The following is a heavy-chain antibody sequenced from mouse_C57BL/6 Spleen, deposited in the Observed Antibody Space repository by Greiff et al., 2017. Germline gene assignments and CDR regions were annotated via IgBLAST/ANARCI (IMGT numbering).Heavy chain of an antibody. D-gene: IGHD4-1*01. J-gene: IGHJ1*03. CDR3: AKWGITGHWYFDV. CDR2: IDPSDSYT. CDR1: GYTFTSYW. Sequence: QVQLQQPGAELVMPGASVKLSCKASGYTFTSYWMHWVKPRPGQGLEWIGEIDPSDSYTNYNQTFKGKSTLTVDKSSSTAYMQLSSLTSEDSAVYYCAKWGITGHWYFDVWGTGTTVTVSS. V-gene: IGHV1-69*01.